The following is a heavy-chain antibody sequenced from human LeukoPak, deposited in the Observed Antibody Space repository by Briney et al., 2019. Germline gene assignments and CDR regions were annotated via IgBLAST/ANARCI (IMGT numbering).Heavy chain of an antibody. D-gene: IGHD6-13*01. CDR1: GFTFSDYY. CDR3: ARGVVAAAGEYNWFDP. Sequence: GGSLRLSCAASGFTFSDYYMSWIRQAPGKGLEWVSYISSSGSTIYYADSVKGQFTISRDNAKNSLYLQMNSLRAEDTAVYYCARGVVAAAGEYNWFDPWGQGTLVTVSS. V-gene: IGHV3-11*01. J-gene: IGHJ5*02. CDR2: ISSSGSTI.